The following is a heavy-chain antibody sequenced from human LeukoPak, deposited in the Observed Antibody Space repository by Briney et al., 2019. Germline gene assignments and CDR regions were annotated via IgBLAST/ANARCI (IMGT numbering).Heavy chain of an antibody. CDR1: GGTFSSYA. CDR3: ARDPDGGNSDGDYY. V-gene: IGHV1-69*13. Sequence: SVKVSCKASGGTFSSYAISWVRQAPGQGLEWMGGIIPIFGTANYAQKFQGRVTITADESTSTAYMELSSLRSEDTAVYYCARDPDGGNSDGDYYWGQGTLVTVSS. D-gene: IGHD4-23*01. J-gene: IGHJ4*02. CDR2: IIPIFGTA.